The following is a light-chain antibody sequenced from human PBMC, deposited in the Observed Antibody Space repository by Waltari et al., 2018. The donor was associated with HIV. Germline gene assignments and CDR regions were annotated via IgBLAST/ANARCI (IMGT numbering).Light chain of an antibody. CDR2: DVD. Sequence: AVTQPASVSGLPGQSTTISCTGDDSDFGLYNSVSWYQQPSGKPPRLILYDVDSRASGVSDRFSGSMSGNTASLTISGLRAEDEGHYYCASFTDDNTVIFGGGTEVTVL. CDR1: DSDFGLYNS. V-gene: IGLV2-14*03. J-gene: IGLJ2*01. CDR3: ASFTDDNTVI.